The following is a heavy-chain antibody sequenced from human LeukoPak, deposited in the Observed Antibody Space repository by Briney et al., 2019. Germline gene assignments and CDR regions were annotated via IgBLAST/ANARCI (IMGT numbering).Heavy chain of an antibody. D-gene: IGHD3-3*01. CDR2: ISYDGSNK. V-gene: IGHV3-30-3*01. CDR3: AKDVAELRFLEWLWDAFDI. Sequence: GGSLRLSCAASGFTFSSYAMHWVRQAPGKGLEWVAVISYDGSNKYYADSVKGRFTISRDNSKNTLYLQMNSLRAEDTAVYYCAKDVAELRFLEWLWDAFDIWGQGTMVTVSS. CDR1: GFTFSSYA. J-gene: IGHJ3*02.